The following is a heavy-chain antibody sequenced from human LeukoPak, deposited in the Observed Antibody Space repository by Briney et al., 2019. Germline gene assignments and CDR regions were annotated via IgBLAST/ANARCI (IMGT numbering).Heavy chain of an antibody. D-gene: IGHD6-19*01. CDR2: ISSSSSYM. Sequence: GGSLRLSCAASGFTFSSYNMNWVRQAPGKGLEWVSSISSSSSYMYYADSVKGRFTIFRDNVKNSLYLQMNSLRAEDTAVYYCARGEQWPGTYYFDYWGQGTLVTVSS. CDR1: GFTFSSYN. V-gene: IGHV3-21*01. CDR3: ARGEQWPGTYYFDY. J-gene: IGHJ4*02.